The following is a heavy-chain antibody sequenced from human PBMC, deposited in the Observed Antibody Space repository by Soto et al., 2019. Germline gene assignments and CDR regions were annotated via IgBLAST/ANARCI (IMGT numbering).Heavy chain of an antibody. CDR1: RFTFSSYV. V-gene: IGHV3-7*01. Sequence: HGGCLGLSCAASRFTFSSYVMGWVRQATGKGLEWVASIMKDGGEKKYVDSVRGRFTISRDNVQNSLFLQMDSLRVEDTAVYYCGRDSDYYKSDYWGQGTLVTVSS. J-gene: IGHJ4*01. D-gene: IGHD3-22*01. CDR3: GRDSDYYKSDY. CDR2: IMKDGGEK.